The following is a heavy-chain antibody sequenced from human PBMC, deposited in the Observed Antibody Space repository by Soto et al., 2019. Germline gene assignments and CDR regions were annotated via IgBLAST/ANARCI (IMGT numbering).Heavy chain of an antibody. CDR3: ARAGYYDFWSGYSYYYGMDV. Sequence: SVKVSCKASGVTFSSYAISWVRQAPGQGLEWMGGIIPIFGTANYAQKFQGRVTITADESTSTAYMELSSLRSEDTAVYYCARAGYYDFWSGYSYYYGMDVWGQGTTVTVSS. V-gene: IGHV1-69*13. D-gene: IGHD3-3*01. CDR2: IIPIFGTA. CDR1: GVTFSSYA. J-gene: IGHJ6*02.